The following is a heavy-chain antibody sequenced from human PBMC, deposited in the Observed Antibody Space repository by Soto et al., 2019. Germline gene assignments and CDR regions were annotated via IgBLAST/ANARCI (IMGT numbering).Heavy chain of an antibody. Sequence: GGSLRLSCAASGFTFSSYAMHWVRQAPGKGLEWVAVISYDGSSKYYADSVKGRFTISRDNSKNTLYLQMSGLRAEDAAVYYCAKGPTVFGAVISFDYYYGMYVWGQGTPVTVSS. CDR1: GFTFSSYA. CDR3: AKGPTVFGAVISFDYYYGMYV. J-gene: IGHJ6*02. CDR2: ISYDGSSK. D-gene: IGHD3-3*01. V-gene: IGHV3-30-3*01.